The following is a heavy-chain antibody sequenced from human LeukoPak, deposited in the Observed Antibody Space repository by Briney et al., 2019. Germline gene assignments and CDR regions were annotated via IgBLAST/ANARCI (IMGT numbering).Heavy chain of an antibody. CDR2: ISWNSGSI. CDR1: GFTFDDYA. CDR3: ARVDYHAFDY. D-gene: IGHD4-11*01. Sequence: QSGGSLRLSCAASGFTFDDYAMHWVRQAPGKGLEWVSGISWNSGSIGYADSVKGRFTISRDNSKNTLYLQMNSLRTEDTALYYCARVDYHAFDYWGQGTLVTVSS. J-gene: IGHJ4*02. V-gene: IGHV3-9*01.